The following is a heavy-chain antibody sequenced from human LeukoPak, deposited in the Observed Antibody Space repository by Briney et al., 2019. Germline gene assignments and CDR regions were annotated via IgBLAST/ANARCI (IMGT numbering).Heavy chain of an antibody. CDR3: TRLVVWDAFDV. V-gene: IGHV3-73*01. Sequence: GGSLRLSCAASGFTFGVYAMHWVRQPPGKGLEWVGRIRSRANSYTTAFAASVKGRFTISRDDSKNTAFLQMNSLKTDDTAVYYCTRLVVWDAFDVWGQGTTVTVSS. J-gene: IGHJ3*01. CDR1: GFTFGVYA. D-gene: IGHD2-15*01. CDR2: IRSRANSYTT.